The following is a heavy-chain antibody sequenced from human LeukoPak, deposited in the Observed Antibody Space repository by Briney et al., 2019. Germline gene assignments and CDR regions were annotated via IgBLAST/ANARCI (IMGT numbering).Heavy chain of an antibody. CDR1: GFTFSSYS. V-gene: IGHV3-48*01. J-gene: IGHJ4*02. Sequence: GGSLRLSCAASGFTFSSYSMNWVRQAPGKGLEWVSYISSSSSTIYYADSVKGRFTISRDNAKNSLYLQMNSLRAEDTAVYYCARGRRYSGYVTDYWGQGTLVTVSS. D-gene: IGHD5-12*01. CDR2: ISSSSSTI. CDR3: ARGRRYSGYVTDY.